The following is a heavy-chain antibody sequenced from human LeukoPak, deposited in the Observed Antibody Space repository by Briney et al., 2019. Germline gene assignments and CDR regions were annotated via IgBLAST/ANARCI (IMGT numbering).Heavy chain of an antibody. D-gene: IGHD2-2*01. CDR1: GYTFSSYD. V-gene: IGHV1-8*01. CDR3: ARGLRNLLLLDN. J-gene: IGHJ4*02. CDR2: MNPNSGNT. Sequence: GASVKVSCKASGYTFSSYDITWVRQATGQGLEWMGWMNPNSGNTGYAKKFKGRVSMTRNSSISTAYMEVTSLRSEDTAVYYCARGLRNLLLLDNWGQGTLITVSS.